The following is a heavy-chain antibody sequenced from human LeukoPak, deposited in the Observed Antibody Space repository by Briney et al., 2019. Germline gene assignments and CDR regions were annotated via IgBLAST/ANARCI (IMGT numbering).Heavy chain of an antibody. CDR2: IIPIFGTA. V-gene: IGHV1-69*13. CDR1: GGTFSSYA. J-gene: IGHJ4*02. CDR3: ASSKDYHDSSGYARTLDY. Sequence: SVRVSCKASGGTFSSYAISWVRQAPGQGLEWMGGIIPIFGTANYAQKFQGRVTITADESTSTAYMELSSLRSEDTAIYYCASSKDYHDSSGYARTLDYWGQGTLVTVSS. D-gene: IGHD3-22*01.